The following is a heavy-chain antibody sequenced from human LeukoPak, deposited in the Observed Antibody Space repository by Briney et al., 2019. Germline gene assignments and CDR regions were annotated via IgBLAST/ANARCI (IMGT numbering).Heavy chain of an antibody. Sequence: PGGSLRLSCAASGFSVGSNYMSWVRQAPGKGLEWVSFIYSGGTTYYVDSVKGRFTIPRDNSKNTVDLQMNSLRAEDTAVYYCARESLVIRGVVINWGQGTLVTVSS. CDR1: GFSVGSNY. J-gene: IGHJ4*02. D-gene: IGHD3-10*01. V-gene: IGHV3-53*01. CDR2: IYSGGTT. CDR3: ARESLVIRGVVIN.